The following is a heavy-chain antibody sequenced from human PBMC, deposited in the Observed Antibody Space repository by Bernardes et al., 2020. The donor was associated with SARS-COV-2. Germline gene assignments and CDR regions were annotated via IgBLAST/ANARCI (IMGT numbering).Heavy chain of an antibody. CDR3: ARAELTVDTAMVKGAPDY. J-gene: IGHJ4*02. CDR1: GFTFSSYA. CDR2: ISYDGSNK. D-gene: IGHD5-18*01. V-gene: IGHV3-30*04. Sequence: GGSLRLSCAASGFTFSSYAMHWVRQAPGKGLEWVAVISYDGSNKYYADSVKGRFTISRDNSKNTLYLQMNSLRAEDTAVYYCARAELTVDTAMVKGAPDYWGQGTLVTVSS.